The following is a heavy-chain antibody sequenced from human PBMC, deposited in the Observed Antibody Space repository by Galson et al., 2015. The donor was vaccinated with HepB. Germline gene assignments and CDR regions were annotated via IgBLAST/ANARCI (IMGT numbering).Heavy chain of an antibody. CDR3: ARRGGSYYGWFDP. D-gene: IGHD3-10*01. V-gene: IGHV5-51*01. J-gene: IGHJ5*02. CDR1: GYSFTNYY. CDR2: IYPGDSET. Sequence: QSGAEVKKPGESLKISCKGSGYSFTNYYIAWVRQMPGKGLEWMGIIYPGDSETRYSPSFQGHVTISADKSITTAYLQWSSLKASDTAMYYCARRGGSYYGWFDPWGQGTLVTVSS.